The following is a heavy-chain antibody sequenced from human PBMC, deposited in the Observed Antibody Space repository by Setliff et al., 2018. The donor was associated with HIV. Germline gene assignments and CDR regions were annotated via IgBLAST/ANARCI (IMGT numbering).Heavy chain of an antibody. J-gene: IGHJ4*02. CDR1: GYSINSGFS. Sequence: SETLSLTCAASGYSINSGFSRAWIRQPPGQGPQWIGSIYQSGSIYYNPSLQSRVTISVDSSKNQFSLNLFSVTAADTAVYYCAKGAGFYGDYTFDHWGQGRQVTVS. V-gene: IGHV4-38-2*01. CDR2: IYQSGSI. D-gene: IGHD4-17*01. CDR3: AKGAGFYGDYTFDH.